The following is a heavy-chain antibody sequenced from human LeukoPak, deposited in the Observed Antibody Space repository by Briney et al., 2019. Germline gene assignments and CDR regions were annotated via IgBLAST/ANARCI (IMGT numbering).Heavy chain of an antibody. V-gene: IGHV1-2*02. J-gene: IGHJ4*02. CDR3: AISPGVMITFEGAATTDYFDY. CDR1: GYTFTDYY. CDR2: INTNSGGT. Sequence: ASVKPSCKASGYTFTDYYIDWGPQTPGQGLEWVGWINTNSGGTNYAQTFQVRVTMTRDTSISTAYMEVSRLRSDDTVVYCCAISPGVMITFEGAATTDYFDYWGQGTLVTVSS. D-gene: IGHD3-16*01.